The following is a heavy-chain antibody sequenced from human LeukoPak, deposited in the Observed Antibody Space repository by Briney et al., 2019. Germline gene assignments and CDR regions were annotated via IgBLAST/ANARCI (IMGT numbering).Heavy chain of an antibody. J-gene: IGHJ4*02. CDR3: ARSYDYGDIAFDY. V-gene: IGHV3-21*06. CDR1: GFTFTTYS. D-gene: IGHD4-17*01. Sequence: GGSLRLSCAASGFTFTTYSMNWVPQAPGKGLEWVSSISSSSSYIYYADSVRGRFAISRDNAKNSLYLQMDSLRAEDTAVYFCARSYDYGDIAFDYWGQGTLVTVSS. CDR2: ISSSSSYI.